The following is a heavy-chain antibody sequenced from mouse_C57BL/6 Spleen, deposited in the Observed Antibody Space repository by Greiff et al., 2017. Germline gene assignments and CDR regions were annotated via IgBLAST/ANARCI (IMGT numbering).Heavy chain of an antibody. CDR3: TREDGYDGESAMDD. CDR2: IYPGNSDT. J-gene: IGHJ4*01. CDR1: GYTFTSYW. V-gene: IGHV1-5*01. D-gene: IGHD2-2*01. Sequence: VQLQQSGTVLARPGASVKMSCKTSGYTFTSYWMHWVKQRPGQGLEWIRAIYPGNSDTSYNQKFKGKAKLTAVTSASTAYMELSSLTNEDSAVYYCTREDGYDGESAMDDWGQGTSVTVSS.